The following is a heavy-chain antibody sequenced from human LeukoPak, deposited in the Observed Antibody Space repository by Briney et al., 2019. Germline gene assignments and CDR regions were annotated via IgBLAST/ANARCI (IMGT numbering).Heavy chain of an antibody. CDR3: AREVGGGASGQ. CDR2: IYSDGPI. V-gene: IGHV3-66*01. Sequence: GGSLRLSCAASGFTFSSYEMNWVRQAPGKGLEWVSVIYSDGPISYPDSVKGRFTISRDNSKNNLYLQMNSLRVEDTAVYYCAREVGGGASGQWGQGTLVTVS. CDR1: GFTFSSYE. J-gene: IGHJ4*02. D-gene: IGHD3-16*01.